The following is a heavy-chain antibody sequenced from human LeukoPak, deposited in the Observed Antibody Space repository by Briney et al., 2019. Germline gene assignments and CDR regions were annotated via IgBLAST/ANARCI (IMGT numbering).Heavy chain of an antibody. CDR3: ARLNGGN. V-gene: IGHV4-59*08. CDR2: IGYSGST. D-gene: IGHD4-23*01. J-gene: IGHJ4*02. CDR1: GGSISSYY. Sequence: SETLSLTCTDSGGSISSYYWSWIRQPPGTGLEWIGYIGYSGSTAYNPSLHGRVAVSLDTSKNQFSLKLRSVTAADTAVYYCARLNGGNWGPGILVIVSS.